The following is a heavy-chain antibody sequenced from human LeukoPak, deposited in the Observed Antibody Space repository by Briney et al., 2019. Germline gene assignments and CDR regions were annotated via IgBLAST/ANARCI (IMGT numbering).Heavy chain of an antibody. Sequence: GGSLRLSCAVSGFTVSGNYMSWIRQAPGKGLEWVSLIYSDDTTLYADSVKGRFTISRDISKNTLYLQMNSLRADDTAVYYCARRAGEYSHLYDYWGQGTLVTVSS. CDR1: GFTVSGNY. D-gene: IGHD4-17*01. CDR2: IYSDDTT. CDR3: ARRAGEYSHLYDY. V-gene: IGHV3-53*01. J-gene: IGHJ4*02.